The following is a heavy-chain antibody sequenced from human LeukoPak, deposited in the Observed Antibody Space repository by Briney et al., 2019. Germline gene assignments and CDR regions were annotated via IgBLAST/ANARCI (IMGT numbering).Heavy chain of an antibody. D-gene: IGHD2-15*01. CDR2: ISSSGDII. Sequence: GGSLRLSCAASGFTFSTYEMNWVRQAPSKGLEWVSYISSSGDIIYYADSVRGRLTFSRDNAKSSLYLQMNSLRAEDTAVYYCARVGRDSQHLDYWGPGTLVTVSS. V-gene: IGHV3-48*03. CDR3: ARVGRDSQHLDY. CDR1: GFTFSTYE. J-gene: IGHJ4*02.